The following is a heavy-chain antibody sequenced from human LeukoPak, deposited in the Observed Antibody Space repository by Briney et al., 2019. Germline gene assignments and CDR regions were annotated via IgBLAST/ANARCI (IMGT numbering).Heavy chain of an antibody. Sequence: SETLSLTCTVSGGSISSSYWSWIRQPPGKGLEWIGYIYYSGSTNYNPSLKSRVTISVDTSKNQFSLKVSSATAADTAVYYCARDSSGLNWFDPWGQGTLVTVSS. CDR3: ARDSSGLNWFDP. V-gene: IGHV4-59*01. CDR2: IYYSGST. J-gene: IGHJ5*02. D-gene: IGHD6-19*01. CDR1: GGSISSSY.